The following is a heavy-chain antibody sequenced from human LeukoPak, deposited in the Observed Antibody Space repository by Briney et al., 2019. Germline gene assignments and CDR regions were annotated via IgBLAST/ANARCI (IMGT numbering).Heavy chain of an antibody. J-gene: IGHJ4*02. Sequence: SSETLSLTCAVYGGSFSGYYWSWIRQPPGKGLEWIGEINHSGSTNYNPSLKSRVTISVDTSKNQFSLKLSSVTAADTAVYYCASSPIVVVPAAMLNWGQGTLVTVSS. V-gene: IGHV4-34*01. CDR1: GGSFSGYY. CDR3: ASSPIVVVPAAMLN. CDR2: INHSGST. D-gene: IGHD2-2*01.